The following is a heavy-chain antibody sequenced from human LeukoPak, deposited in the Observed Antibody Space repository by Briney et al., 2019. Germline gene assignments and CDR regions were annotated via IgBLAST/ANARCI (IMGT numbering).Heavy chain of an antibody. V-gene: IGHV3-48*03. J-gene: IGHJ4*02. Sequence: GGSLRLSCAASGFTFSTYEMNWVRQAPGKGLEWVSYISGSGGTIYYADSVRGRFTISRDNAKNSLYLQMNSLRAEDTAVYYCASGVNYFDYWGQGTLVTVSS. CDR2: ISGSGGTI. CDR1: GFTFSTYE. D-gene: IGHD3-3*01. CDR3: ASGVNYFDY.